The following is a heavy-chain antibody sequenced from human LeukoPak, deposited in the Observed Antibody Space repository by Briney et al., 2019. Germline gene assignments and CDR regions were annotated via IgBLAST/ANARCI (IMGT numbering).Heavy chain of an antibody. Sequence: GSSVKVSCKASGGTFSSYAISWVRQAPGQGLEWMGGIIPIFGTANYAQKFQGRVTITTDESTSTAYMELSSLRSEDTAVYYCARVGHPYLWSGRYYYYMDVWGKGTTVTVSS. V-gene: IGHV1-69*05. D-gene: IGHD3-3*01. CDR3: ARVGHPYLWSGRYYYYMDV. CDR2: IIPIFGTA. CDR1: GGTFSSYA. J-gene: IGHJ6*03.